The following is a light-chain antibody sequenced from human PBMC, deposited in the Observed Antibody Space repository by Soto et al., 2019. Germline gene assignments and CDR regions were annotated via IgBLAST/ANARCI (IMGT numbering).Light chain of an antibody. J-gene: IGLJ2*01. CDR1: SSNIGAGYD. Sequence: QSVLTQSPSVSGAPGQRVTISCTGSSSNIGAGYDVHWYQQLPGTAPKLLIYGNNNRPSGVPDRFSGSKSGTSASLAITGLQAEDEADYYCQSYDTSLSGSWVFGGGTKLTVL. CDR3: QSYDTSLSGSWV. V-gene: IGLV1-40*01. CDR2: GNN.